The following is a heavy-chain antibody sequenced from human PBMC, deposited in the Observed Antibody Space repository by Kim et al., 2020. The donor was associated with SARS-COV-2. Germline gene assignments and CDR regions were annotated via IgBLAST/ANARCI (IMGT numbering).Heavy chain of an antibody. D-gene: IGHD2-2*01. V-gene: IGHV4-59*13. CDR2: IYYSGST. CDR1: GGSISSYY. Sequence: SETLSLTCTVSGGSISSYYWSWIRQPPGKGLEWIGYIYYSGSTNYNPSLKSRVTISVDTSKNQFSLKLSSVTAADTAVYYCARSLYCSSTSCYEQAYYYYGMDVWGQGTTVTVSS. CDR3: ARSLYCSSTSCYEQAYYYYGMDV. J-gene: IGHJ6*02.